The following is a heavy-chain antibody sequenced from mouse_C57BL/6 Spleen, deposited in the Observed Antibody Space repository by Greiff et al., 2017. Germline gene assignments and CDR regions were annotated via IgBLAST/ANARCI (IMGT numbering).Heavy chain of an antibody. D-gene: IGHD2-12*01. CDR3: ARSDYSASYYFDY. Sequence: EVQGVESGGGLVKPGRSLQLSCAASGFTFSDSGMHWVRQAPEKGLEWVAYISSGSSTIYYADTVKGRFTISRDNAKNTLFLQMTRLRSEDTAMYYCARSDYSASYYFDYWGQGTTRTVSS. CDR1: GFTFSDSG. CDR2: ISSGSSTI. J-gene: IGHJ2*01. V-gene: IGHV5-17*01.